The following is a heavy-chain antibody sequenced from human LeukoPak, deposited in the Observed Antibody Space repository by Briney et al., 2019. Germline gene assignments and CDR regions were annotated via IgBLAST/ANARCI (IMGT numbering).Heavy chain of an antibody. Sequence: GGSLRLSCAASGFTFSSYGMHWVRQAPGKGLEGVAVISYDGSNKYYADSVKGRFTISRDNSKNTLYLQMNSLRAEDTAVYYCAKDPPLLWFGESNLGDFDYWGQGTLVTVSS. CDR2: ISYDGSNK. CDR1: GFTFSSYG. CDR3: AKDPPLLWFGESNLGDFDY. V-gene: IGHV3-30*18. J-gene: IGHJ4*02. D-gene: IGHD3-10*01.